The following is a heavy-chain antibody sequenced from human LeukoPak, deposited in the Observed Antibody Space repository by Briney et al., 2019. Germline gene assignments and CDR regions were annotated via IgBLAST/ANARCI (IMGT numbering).Heavy chain of an antibody. CDR1: GYTFSSYS. D-gene: IGHD6-6*01. CDR2: ISAYNGNT. CDR3: ARAWGEDIAARPYYFDY. V-gene: IGHV1-18*01. J-gene: IGHJ4*02. Sequence: ASVKVSCWASGYTFSSYSISCVRRAPGRGGAWWGWISAYNGNTNYATKLQGRVTMTTDTSTSAACMELRSLRSHDTAVYYCARAWGEDIAARPYYFDYGGQGSLVTVSS.